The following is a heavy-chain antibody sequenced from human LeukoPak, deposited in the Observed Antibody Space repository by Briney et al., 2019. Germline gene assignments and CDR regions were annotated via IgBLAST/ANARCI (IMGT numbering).Heavy chain of an antibody. CDR2: ISAYNGNT. J-gene: IGHJ6*03. D-gene: IGHD3-10*01. CDR1: GYTFTSYG. Sequence: ASVKVSCKASGYTFTSYGISWVRQAPGQGLEWMGWISAYNGNTNYAQKLQGRVTMTTDTSTSTAYMELRSLRSEDTAVYYCARGRGSGSYYNYYYYYYMDVWGKGTTVTISS. V-gene: IGHV1-18*01. CDR3: ARGRGSGSYYNYYYYYYMDV.